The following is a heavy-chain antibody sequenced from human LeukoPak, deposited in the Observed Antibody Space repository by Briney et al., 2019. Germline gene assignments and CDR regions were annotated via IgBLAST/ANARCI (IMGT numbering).Heavy chain of an antibody. D-gene: IGHD3-10*01. Sequence: PSETLSLTCTASGVSVSGGSYYWSWIRQPPGKGLEWIGYIYYSGSTNYNPSLKSRVTLSIDTSKNQFSLKLTSVTAADTAVFYCARSYYYGSGTYRPFDCWGQGILVTVSS. CDR2: IYYSGST. V-gene: IGHV4-61*01. CDR1: GVSVSGGSYY. CDR3: ARSYYYGSGTYRPFDC. J-gene: IGHJ4*02.